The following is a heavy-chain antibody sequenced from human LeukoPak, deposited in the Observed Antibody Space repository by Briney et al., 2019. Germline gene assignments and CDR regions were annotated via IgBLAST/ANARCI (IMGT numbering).Heavy chain of an antibody. V-gene: IGHV3-30*04. CDR3: AREMFPIFDY. J-gene: IGHJ4*02. Sequence: GGSLRLSCAASGFTFSSYAMHWVRQAPGKGLEWVAVISYDGSNKYYADSVEGRFTISRDNSKNTLYLQMNSLRAEDTAVYYCAREMFPIFDYWGQGTLVTVSS. CDR2: ISYDGSNK. CDR1: GFTFSSYA. D-gene: IGHD3-10*02.